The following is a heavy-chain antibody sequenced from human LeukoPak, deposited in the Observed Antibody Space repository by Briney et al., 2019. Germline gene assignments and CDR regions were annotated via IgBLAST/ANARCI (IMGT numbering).Heavy chain of an antibody. Sequence: GGSLRLSCAVSGITLSNYGMSWVRQSPGKGLEWVAGISGSGGGTNYADSMKGRFTISRDNSKNTLYLQMNSLRAEDTAVYFCAKRGVVIRVFLVGFHKEANYFDSWGRGALVTVSS. CDR1: GITLSNYG. CDR3: AKRGVVIRVFLVGFHKEANYFDS. CDR2: ISGSGGGT. J-gene: IGHJ4*02. V-gene: IGHV3-23*01. D-gene: IGHD2-21*01.